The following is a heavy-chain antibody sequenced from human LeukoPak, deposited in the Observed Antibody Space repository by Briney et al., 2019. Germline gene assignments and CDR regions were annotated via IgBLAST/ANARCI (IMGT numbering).Heavy chain of an antibody. V-gene: IGHV4-34*01. Sequence: RPSETLSLTCAVYGGSFSGYYWSWIRQPPGKGLEWIGEINHSGSTNYNPSLKSRVTISVDTSKNQFSLKLSSVTAADTAVYYCASGYSGHDYWGQGTLVTVSS. CDR2: INHSGST. D-gene: IGHD2-15*01. CDR1: GGSFSGYY. J-gene: IGHJ4*02. CDR3: ASGYSGHDY.